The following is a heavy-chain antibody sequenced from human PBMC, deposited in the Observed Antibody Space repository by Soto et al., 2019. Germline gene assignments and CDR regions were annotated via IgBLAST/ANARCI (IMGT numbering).Heavy chain of an antibody. CDR3: ARDWYHTIDY. CDR1: GFSSSNYW. D-gene: IGHD1-20*01. CDR2: ISPDGRTT. V-gene: IGHV3-74*01. J-gene: IGHJ4*02. Sequence: GSLGLSRAPSGFSSSNYWMHWVRQAPGKGLVWVSRISPDGRTTTYADSVKGRFTISRDNAKNTLYLQMNSLRVEDTAVYYCARDWYHTIDYWGQGTPVTVSS.